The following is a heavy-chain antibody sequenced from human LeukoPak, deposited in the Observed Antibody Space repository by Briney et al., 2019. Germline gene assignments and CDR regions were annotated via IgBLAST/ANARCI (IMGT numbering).Heavy chain of an antibody. CDR2: IKQDGSEK. CDR3: ARDHGITIFGVVTAYYFDY. V-gene: IGHV3-7*01. D-gene: IGHD3-3*01. Sequence: GGSLRLSCAASGFTVSSNYMSWVRQAPGKGLEWVANIKQDGSEKYYVDSVKGRFTISRDNAKNSLYLQMNSLRAEDTAVYYCARDHGITIFGVVTAYYFDYWGQGTLVTVSS. CDR1: GFTVSSNY. J-gene: IGHJ4*02.